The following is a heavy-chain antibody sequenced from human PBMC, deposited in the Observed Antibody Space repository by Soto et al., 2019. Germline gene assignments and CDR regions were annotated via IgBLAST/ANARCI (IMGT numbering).Heavy chain of an antibody. V-gene: IGHV3-23*01. Sequence: PGGSLRLSCAASGFTFRSYDMTWVRQAPGRGLEWVSGISGSGGSTYYADSVRGRFTISRDNSKNTLYLQLNSLRAEDTAVYYWARLIFGVVNYYYYYYMDVWGKGTTVTVSS. CDR1: GFTFRSYD. CDR3: ARLIFGVVNYYYYYYMDV. CDR2: ISGSGGST. J-gene: IGHJ6*03. D-gene: IGHD3-3*01.